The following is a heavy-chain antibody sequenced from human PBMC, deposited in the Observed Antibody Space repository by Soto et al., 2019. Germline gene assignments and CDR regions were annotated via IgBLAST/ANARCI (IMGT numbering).Heavy chain of an antibody. D-gene: IGHD6-13*01. CDR2: INAGNGNT. V-gene: IGHV1-3*01. CDR1: GYTFTSYA. J-gene: IGHJ4*02. CDR3: ARDRIQQQPVLVYFDY. Sequence: GASVKVSCKASGYTFTSYAMHWVRQAPGQRLEWMGWINAGNGNTKYSQKFQGRVTITRDTSASTAYMELSSLRSEDTAVYYCARDRIQQQPVLVYFDYWGQGTLVTVSS.